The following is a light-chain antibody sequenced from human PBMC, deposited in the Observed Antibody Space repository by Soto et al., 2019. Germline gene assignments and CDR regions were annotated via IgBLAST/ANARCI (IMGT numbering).Light chain of an antibody. CDR3: GTWDSGLTAVV. CDR1: DSNIGNHY. V-gene: IGLV1-51*01. Sequence: QSVLTQPPSVSAAPGQKVTISCSGSDSNIGNHYVSWYRQLPGTAPKLLIYDDNQRPSGIPDRFSGSKSGTSATLGITGLQTGDEADYYCGTWDSGLTAVVFGGGTQLTVL. CDR2: DDN. J-gene: IGLJ2*01.